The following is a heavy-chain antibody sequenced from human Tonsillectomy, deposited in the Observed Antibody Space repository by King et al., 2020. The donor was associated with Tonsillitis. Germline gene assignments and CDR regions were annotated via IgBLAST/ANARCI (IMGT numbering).Heavy chain of an antibody. CDR1: GFTFSNYA. D-gene: IGHD6-19*01. CDR3: VEVLYSSGGYGTSGVDP. J-gene: IGHJ5*02. CDR2: ISGGADST. Sequence: VQLVESGGGLVQPGGSLRLSCAVSGFTFSNYAMFWVRQAPGKGLEWVSGISGGADSTYSANSVRGRFTISRANSKDTMYLQLKSLRAEDTAVYYCVEVLYSSGGYGTSGVDPWGQGTLVTVPS. V-gene: IGHV3-23*04.